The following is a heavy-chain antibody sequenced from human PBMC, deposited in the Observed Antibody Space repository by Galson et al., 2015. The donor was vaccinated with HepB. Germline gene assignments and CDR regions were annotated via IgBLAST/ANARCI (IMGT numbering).Heavy chain of an antibody. CDR3: ARDGDPGTTRPQGLFDP. CDR1: GFTFSSYG. D-gene: IGHD1-1*01. J-gene: IGHJ5*02. Sequence: SLRLSCAASGFTFSSYGMHWVRQAPGKGLEWVAVIWYDGSNKYYADSVKGRFTISRDNSKNTLYLQMNSLRAEDTAVYYCARDGDPGTTRPQGLFDPWGQGTLVTVSS. CDR2: IWYDGSNK. V-gene: IGHV3-33*01.